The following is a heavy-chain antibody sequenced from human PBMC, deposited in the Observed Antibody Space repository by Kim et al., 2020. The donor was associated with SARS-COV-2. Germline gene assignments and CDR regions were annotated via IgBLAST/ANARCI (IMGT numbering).Heavy chain of an antibody. CDR1: GFTVGTYS. CDR2: VYNGGST. V-gene: IGHV3-53*01. CDR3: AKDYRGPWLAT. J-gene: IGHJ1*01. D-gene: IGHD3-9*01. Sequence: GGSLRLSCRASGFTVGTYSMSWVRQAPGKGLEWVSFVYNGGSTYYADSVKGRFTVSRDNAESTLYLQMNSLRAEDTAVYYCAKDYRGPWLATWGHCSLGT.